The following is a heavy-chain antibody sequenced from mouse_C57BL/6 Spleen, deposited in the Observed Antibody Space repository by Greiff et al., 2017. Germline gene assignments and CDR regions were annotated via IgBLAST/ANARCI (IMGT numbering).Heavy chain of an antibody. CDR1: GYSITSGYD. Sequence: EVMLVESGPGMVKPSQSLSLTCTVTGYSITSGYDWHWIRHFPGNKLEWMGYISYSGSTNYNPSLKSRISITHDTSKNHFFLKLNSVTTEDTATYYCARGAGNYPFAYWGQGTLVTVSA. CDR3: ARGAGNYPFAY. V-gene: IGHV3-1*01. CDR2: ISYSGST. D-gene: IGHD2-1*01. J-gene: IGHJ3*01.